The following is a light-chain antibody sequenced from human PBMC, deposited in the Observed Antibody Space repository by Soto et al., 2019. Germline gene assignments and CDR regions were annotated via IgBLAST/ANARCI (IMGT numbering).Light chain of an antibody. CDR1: SSDVGDYNY. Sequence: QSALTQPASVSGSPGQSITISCTGTSSDVGDYNYVSWYRQHPGNAPKLIIYEVTNRPSGISNRFSGSRSGNTASLTISGLQAEDESDYYCSSYTSSSTWVFGGGTKLTVL. CDR2: EVT. J-gene: IGLJ3*02. CDR3: SSYTSSSTWV. V-gene: IGLV2-14*01.